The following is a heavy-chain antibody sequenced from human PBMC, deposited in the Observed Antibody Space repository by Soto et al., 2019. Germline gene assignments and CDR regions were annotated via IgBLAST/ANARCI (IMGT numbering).Heavy chain of an antibody. J-gene: IGHJ4*02. D-gene: IGHD1-26*01. V-gene: IGHV4-59*01. CDR1: GGSISSYY. CDR3: ARGSPYSGSYFDY. CDR2: IYYSGST. Sequence: SETLSLTCTVSGGSISSYYWSWIRQPPGKGLEWIGNIYYSGSTNYNPSRKSRVTISVDTSKNQFSLKLSSVTAADTSVYYCARGSPYSGSYFDYWGQGTLVTVSS.